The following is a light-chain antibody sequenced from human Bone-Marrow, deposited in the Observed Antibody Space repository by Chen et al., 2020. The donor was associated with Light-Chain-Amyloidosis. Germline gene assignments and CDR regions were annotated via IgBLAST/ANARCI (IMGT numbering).Light chain of an antibody. Sequence: QSALTQPASVSGSPGHSITISCTGTSSDVGGDNHVSWYHQHPDKAPKLMICEVTNRPSWVPDRFSGSKSDNTASLTISGLQTEDEADYFCSSYTITNTLVFGSGTRVTVL. CDR2: EVT. J-gene: IGLJ1*01. CDR1: SSDVGGDNH. CDR3: SSYTITNTLV. V-gene: IGLV2-14*01.